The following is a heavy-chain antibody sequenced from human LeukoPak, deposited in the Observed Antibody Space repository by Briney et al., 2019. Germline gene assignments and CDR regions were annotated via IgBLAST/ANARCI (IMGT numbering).Heavy chain of an antibody. D-gene: IGHD2-21*02. V-gene: IGHV3-30*04. Sequence: GRSLRLSCAASGFTFSTYVMHWVRQAPGKGLEWVAVISYDGSDKYYADSVKGRFTISRDNSKNTVYPQMNSLRAEDTAVYYCARDWRQIVVVTAIGFDYWGQGTLVTVSS. J-gene: IGHJ4*02. CDR1: GFTFSTYV. CDR3: ARDWRQIVVVTAIGFDY. CDR2: ISYDGSDK.